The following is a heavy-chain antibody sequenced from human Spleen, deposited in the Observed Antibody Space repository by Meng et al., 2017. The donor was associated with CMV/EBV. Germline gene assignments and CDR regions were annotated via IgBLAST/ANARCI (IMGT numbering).Heavy chain of an antibody. J-gene: IGHJ6*02. Sequence: GESLKISCAASGFTFSSYAMHWVRQAPGKGLEWVAVISYDGSKKYYADSVKGRFTISRDNSKNTLYLQMNSLRAEDTAVYYCARDQAYIAARLDYYSYGMDVWGQGTTVTVSS. CDR1: GFTFSSYA. D-gene: IGHD6-6*01. CDR2: ISYDGSKK. V-gene: IGHV3-30*04. CDR3: ARDQAYIAARLDYYSYGMDV.